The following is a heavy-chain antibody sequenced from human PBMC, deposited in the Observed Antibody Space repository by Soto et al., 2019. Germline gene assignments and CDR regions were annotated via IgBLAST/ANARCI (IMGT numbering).Heavy chain of an antibody. J-gene: IGHJ4*02. CDR1: GGSISSGDYY. Sequence: SETLSLTCTVSGGSISSGDYYWSWIRQPPGKGLEWIGYIYYSGGTYYNPSLKSRVTISVDTSKNQFSLKLSSVTAADTAVYYCARVDYGGNFDYWGQGTLVTVSS. CDR2: IYYSGGT. CDR3: ARVDYGGNFDY. D-gene: IGHD4-17*01. V-gene: IGHV4-30-4*01.